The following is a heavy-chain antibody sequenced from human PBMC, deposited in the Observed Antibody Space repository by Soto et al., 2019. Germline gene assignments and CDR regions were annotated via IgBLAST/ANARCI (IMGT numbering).Heavy chain of an antibody. J-gene: IGHJ5*02. CDR2: IYYSGST. CDR1: GGSISSYY. Sequence: PSETLSLTCTVSGGSISSYYWSWIRQPPGKGLGWIGYIYYSGSTNYNPSLKSRVTISVDTSKNQFSLKLSSVTAADTAVYYCARNRDRPWFDPWGQGTLVTVSS. CDR3: ARNRDRPWFDP. V-gene: IGHV4-59*08.